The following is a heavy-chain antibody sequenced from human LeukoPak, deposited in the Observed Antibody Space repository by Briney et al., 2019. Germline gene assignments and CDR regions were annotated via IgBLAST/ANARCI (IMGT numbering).Heavy chain of an antibody. J-gene: IGHJ5*02. Sequence: SQTLSLTCTVSGGSISSGDYSWSWIRQPPGKGLEWIGYIYYSGSTYYNPSLKSRVTISVDTSKNQFSLKLSSVTAADTAVYYCAREIIGPTIYDYVWGSYRHNWFDPWGQGTLVTVSS. CDR2: IYYSGST. V-gene: IGHV4-30-4*01. CDR3: AREIIGPTIYDYVWGSYRHNWFDP. D-gene: IGHD3-16*02. CDR1: GGSISSGDYS.